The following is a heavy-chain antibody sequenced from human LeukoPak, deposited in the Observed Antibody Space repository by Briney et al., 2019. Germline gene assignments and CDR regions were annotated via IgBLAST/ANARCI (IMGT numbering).Heavy chain of an antibody. J-gene: IGHJ6*03. CDR1: GFAFSSYA. V-gene: IGHV3-30-3*01. CDR2: ISYDGSNK. D-gene: IGHD5-12*01. Sequence: GGSLRLSWAASGFAFSSYAMHWVRQAPGKGLEWVAVISYDGSNKYYADSVKGRFTISRDNSKNTLYLQMNSLRAEDTAVYYCARDPGGYSGYDDTIYYYYMDVWGKGTTVTVSS. CDR3: ARDPGGYSGYDDTIYYYYMDV.